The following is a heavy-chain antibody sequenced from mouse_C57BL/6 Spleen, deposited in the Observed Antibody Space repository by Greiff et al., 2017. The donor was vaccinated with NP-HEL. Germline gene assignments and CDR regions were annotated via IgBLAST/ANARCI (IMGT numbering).Heavy chain of an antibody. V-gene: IGHV1-81*01. Sequence: QVQLQQSGAELARPGASVKLSCKASGYTFTSYGISWVKQRTGQGLEWIGEIYPRSGNTYYNEKFKGKVTLTADKSSSTAYMELRSLTSEDSAVYFCARGNSNSFDYWGQGTTLTVSS. J-gene: IGHJ2*01. D-gene: IGHD2-5*01. CDR2: IYPRSGNT. CDR1: GYTFTSYG. CDR3: ARGNSNSFDY.